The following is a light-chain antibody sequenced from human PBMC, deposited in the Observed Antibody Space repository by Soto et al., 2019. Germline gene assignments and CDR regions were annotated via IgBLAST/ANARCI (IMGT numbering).Light chain of an antibody. Sequence: QAVVTQPPSVSGAPRQRVTISCTGSSSNIGAGYDVHWYQQLPGTAPKLLIFGNNNRPSGVPDRFSGSKSGTSASLAITGLQAEDEADYYCQSYDSSLSGWVFGGGTKLTVL. CDR3: QSYDSSLSGWV. CDR2: GNN. J-gene: IGLJ3*02. V-gene: IGLV1-40*01. CDR1: SSNIGAGYD.